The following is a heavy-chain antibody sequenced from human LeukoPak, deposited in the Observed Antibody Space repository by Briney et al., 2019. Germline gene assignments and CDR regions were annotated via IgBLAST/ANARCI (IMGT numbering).Heavy chain of an antibody. CDR3: ASRFLGRDY. J-gene: IGHJ4*02. Sequence: GLEWIGEIYHSGTPNYIPALKSRVTISVEKSKNQFSLKLSSVTAADTAVYYCASRFLGRDYWGQGTLVTVSS. V-gene: IGHV4/OR15-8*01. CDR2: IYHSGTP. D-gene: IGHD2-21*01.